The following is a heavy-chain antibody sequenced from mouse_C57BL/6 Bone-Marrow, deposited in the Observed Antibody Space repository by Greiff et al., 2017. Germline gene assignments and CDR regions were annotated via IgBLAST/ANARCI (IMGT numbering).Heavy chain of an antibody. J-gene: IGHJ4*01. Sequence: QVQLKQSGPGLVQPSQSLSITCTVSGFSLTSYGVHWVRQSPGKGLAWLGVIWSGGSTDYKAAFISKLSISKDNSKSKVFFKMNSLQANDTAIYYCARRRDYWGQGTSGTDSS. CDR2: IWSGGST. CDR1: GFSLTSYG. V-gene: IGHV2-2*02. CDR3: ARRRDY.